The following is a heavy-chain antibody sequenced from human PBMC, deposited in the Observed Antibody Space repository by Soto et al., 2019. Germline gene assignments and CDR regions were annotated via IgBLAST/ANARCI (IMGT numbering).Heavy chain of an antibody. CDR3: GRGDYDISGYGPFNY. J-gene: IGHJ4*02. CDR1: GYTFTSYA. Sequence: ASVKVSCKASGYTFTSYALHWVRQAPGQRLEWMGWINAGNGNTKYSQKFQDRVTITRDTSGNTAYMDLGSLRSEDTGLYFCGRGDYDISGYGPFNYGAQEPLSPVSS. D-gene: IGHD3-22*01. CDR2: INAGNGNT. V-gene: IGHV1-3*01.